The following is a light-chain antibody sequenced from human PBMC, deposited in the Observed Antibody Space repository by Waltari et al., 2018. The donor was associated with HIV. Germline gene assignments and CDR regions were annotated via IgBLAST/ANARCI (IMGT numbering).Light chain of an antibody. CDR1: RDIGTA. CDR2: DAT. V-gene: IGKV1-13*02. J-gene: IGKJ5*01. CDR3: QQFNSE. Sequence: PLTQSPASLSASVGDRVNISFGSTRDIGTAMTWYQQRLGERPRLLIFDATTLHSGVSARFAGGGSSTSFFLTIRDLRPDDSATYYCQQFNSEFGPGTRLQIK.